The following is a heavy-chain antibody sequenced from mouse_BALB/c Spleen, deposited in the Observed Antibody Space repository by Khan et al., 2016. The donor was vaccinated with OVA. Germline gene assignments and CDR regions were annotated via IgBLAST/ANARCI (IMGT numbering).Heavy chain of an antibody. Sequence: QVQLKQSGPELVKPGASVKMSCKASGYTFTYYVITWVKQRTGQGLEWIGEIYPGSDNAYYNERFKGKATLTADKSSNTIYMLLSSLTAEDSAVYFCGRGGGYYVYFDYWGQGTTLTVSS. CDR1: GYTFTYYV. D-gene: IGHD2-3*01. J-gene: IGHJ2*01. CDR3: GRGGGYYVYFDY. CDR2: IYPGSDNA. V-gene: IGHV1-77*01.